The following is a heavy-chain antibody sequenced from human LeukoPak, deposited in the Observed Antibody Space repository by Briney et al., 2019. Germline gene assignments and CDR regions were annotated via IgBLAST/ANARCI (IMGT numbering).Heavy chain of an antibody. V-gene: IGHV7-4-1*02. J-gene: IGHJ6*03. Sequence: ASVKVSCKASGYTFTSYAMNWVRQAPGQGLEWMGWINTNTGNPTYAQGFTGRFVFSLGTSVSTAYLQISSLKAEDTAVYYCARIPPGRYYSDSSGYFNPAYYYSYYMDVWGKGTTVTVSS. CDR2: INTNTGNP. D-gene: IGHD3-22*01. CDR1: GYTFTSYA. CDR3: ARIPPGRYYSDSSGYFNPAYYYSYYMDV.